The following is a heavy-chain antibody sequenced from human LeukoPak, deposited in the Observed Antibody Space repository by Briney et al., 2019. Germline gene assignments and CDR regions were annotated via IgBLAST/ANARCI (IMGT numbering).Heavy chain of an antibody. Sequence: GGSLRLSCAVSGITLSNYGMSWVRQAPGKALEWVAGISGSGGGTNYADSVKGRFTISRDNRKNTLYLQMNSLRAEDTAVYFCAKRGVVIRVILVGFHKEAYYFDSWGQGALVTVSS. CDR3: AKRGVVIRVILVGFHKEAYYFDS. J-gene: IGHJ4*02. CDR1: GITLSNYG. V-gene: IGHV3-23*01. CDR2: ISGSGGGT. D-gene: IGHD3-22*01.